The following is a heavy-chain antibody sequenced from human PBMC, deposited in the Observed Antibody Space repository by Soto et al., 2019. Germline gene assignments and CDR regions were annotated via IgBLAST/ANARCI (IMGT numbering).Heavy chain of an antibody. CDR1: DYTFTSYG. V-gene: IGHV1-18*01. J-gene: IGHJ4*01. CDR2: ISVYNGNT. D-gene: IGHD6-13*01. CDR3: ARSGSSWNLREFDY. Sequence: GASVKVCCKASDYTFTSYGIIWVRQAPGQGLEWIGWISVYNGNTNYAQKFRGRVTMTTDISTTTAYMEMRSLRSYDTAVYYCARSGSSWNLREFDYWGQGTLVTVSS.